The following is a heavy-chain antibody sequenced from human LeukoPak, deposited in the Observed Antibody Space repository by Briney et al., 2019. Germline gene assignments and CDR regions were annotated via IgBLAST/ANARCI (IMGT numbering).Heavy chain of an antibody. Sequence: GGSLRLSCAASGFTFSSYSMNWVRQAPGKGLEWVSSISSSSSYIYYADSVKGRFTISRDNAKNSLYLQMNSLRAEDTAVYYCARESFRMRESKAWFDPWGQGTLVTVSS. CDR1: GFTFSSYS. J-gene: IGHJ5*02. D-gene: IGHD2-15*01. V-gene: IGHV3-21*01. CDR3: ARESFRMRESKAWFDP. CDR2: ISSSSSYI.